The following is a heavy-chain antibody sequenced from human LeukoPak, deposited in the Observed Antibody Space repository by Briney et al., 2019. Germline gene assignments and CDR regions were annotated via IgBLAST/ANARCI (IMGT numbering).Heavy chain of an antibody. V-gene: IGHV3-53*01. CDR2: IYSGGST. Sequence: PGGSLRLSWAASGFTVSSNYMSWVSQAPGKGLEWVSVIYSGGSTYYADSVKGRFTISRDNSKNTLYLQMNSLRAEDTAMYYCARDATPTQLWFRGSFDYWGLGALVTVAS. CDR3: ARDATPTQLWFRGSFDY. J-gene: IGHJ4*02. D-gene: IGHD5-18*01. CDR1: GFTVSSNY.